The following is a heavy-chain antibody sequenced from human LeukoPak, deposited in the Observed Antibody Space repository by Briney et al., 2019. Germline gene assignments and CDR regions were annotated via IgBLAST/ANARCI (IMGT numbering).Heavy chain of an antibody. J-gene: IGHJ4*02. Sequence: PSETLSLTCAVYGGSFSGYYWSWIRQPPGKGLEWIGEINHSGSTNYNPSLKSRVTISVDTSKNQFSLKLDSVTAADTAVYYCAREGAYSSSWRRAVDYWGQGTLVTVSP. V-gene: IGHV4-34*01. D-gene: IGHD6-13*01. CDR3: AREGAYSSSWRRAVDY. CDR2: INHSGST. CDR1: GGSFSGYY.